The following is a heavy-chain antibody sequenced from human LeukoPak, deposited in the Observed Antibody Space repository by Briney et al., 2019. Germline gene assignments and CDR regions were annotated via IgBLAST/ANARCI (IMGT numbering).Heavy chain of an antibody. CDR2: IYYSGST. J-gene: IGHJ3*02. D-gene: IGHD6-13*01. CDR1: GGSFSGYY. V-gene: IGHV4-34*01. CDR3: ASLAAAASSGDDAFDI. Sequence: KPSETLSLTCAVYGGSFSGYYWSWIRQPPGKGLEWIGSIYYSGSTYYNPSLKSRVTISVDTSKNQFSLKLSSVTAADTAVYYCASLAAAASSGDDAFDIWGQGTMVTVSS.